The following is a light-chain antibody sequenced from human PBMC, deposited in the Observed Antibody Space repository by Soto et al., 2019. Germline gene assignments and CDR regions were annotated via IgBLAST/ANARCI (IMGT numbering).Light chain of an antibody. V-gene: IGKV1-5*03. CDR3: QHYNTYPWT. J-gene: IGKJ1*01. Sequence: DIQMTQSPSILSASVGDRVTITCRASQSIRSWLAWYQQKPGKAPNLLIHKASHLESGVPARFSGSGSGTEFTLTICSLQPGDFATYYCQHYNTYPWTFGQGTKVEIK. CDR1: QSIRSW. CDR2: KAS.